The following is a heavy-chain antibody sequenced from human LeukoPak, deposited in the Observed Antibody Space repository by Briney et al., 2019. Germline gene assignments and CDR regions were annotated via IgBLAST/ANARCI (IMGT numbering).Heavy chain of an antibody. CDR2: IIPIFVTA. CDR3: GRDSPDIVATALGY. CDR1: GGTFISYA. V-gene: IGHV1-69*13. Sequence: ASVKVSCKPSGGTFISYAISWLRQAPGQGLEWMGGIIPIFVTANYAQKLQGRVTITADESASTAYMERSSLRSEGTAVYYCGRDSPDIVATALGYWGQGTLGTVS. J-gene: IGHJ4*02. D-gene: IGHD5-12*01.